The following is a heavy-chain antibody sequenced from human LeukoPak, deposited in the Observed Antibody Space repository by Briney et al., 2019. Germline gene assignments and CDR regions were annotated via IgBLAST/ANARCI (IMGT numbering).Heavy chain of an antibody. CDR1: GFTFSSYS. J-gene: IGHJ6*03. CDR3: ARCPSGSYYTYYYYYMDV. V-gene: IGHV3-21*01. CDR2: ISSSSSYI. Sequence: PGGALRLSCAASGFTFSSYSMNWVRQAPGKGLEWVSSISSSSSYIYYADSVKGRFTISRDNAKNSLYLQMNSLRAEDTAVYYCARCPSGSYYTYYYYYMDVWGKGTTVTVSS. D-gene: IGHD3-10*01.